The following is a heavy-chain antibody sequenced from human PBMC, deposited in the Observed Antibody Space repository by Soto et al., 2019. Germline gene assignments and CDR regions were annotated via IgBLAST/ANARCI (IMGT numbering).Heavy chain of an antibody. CDR2: INPSGGST. V-gene: IGHV1-46*01. Sequence: QVQLVQSGAEAKKPGASVKVSCKASGYTFTSYYMHWVRQAPGQGLEWMGIINPSGGSTSYAQKFQGRVTMTRDTSTSTVYMELSSLRSEDTAVYYCARDTVNTVTFPRHFDPWGQGTLVTVSS. CDR3: ARDTVNTVTFPRHFDP. D-gene: IGHD4-17*01. J-gene: IGHJ5*02. CDR1: GYTFTSYY.